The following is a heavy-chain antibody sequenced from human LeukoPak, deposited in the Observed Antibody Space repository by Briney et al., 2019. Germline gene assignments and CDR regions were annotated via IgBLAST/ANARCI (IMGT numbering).Heavy chain of an antibody. CDR1: GFTFSSYG. CDR3: AKSGVSSWYRQYYYMDV. V-gene: IGHV3-30*02. CDR2: IRYDGSNK. D-gene: IGHD6-13*01. J-gene: IGHJ6*03. Sequence: GGSLRLSCAASGFTFSSYGMHWVRQAPGKGLEWVAFIRYDGSNKYYADSVKGRFTISRDNSKNTLYLQMNSLRAEDTAVYYCAKSGVSSWYRQYYYMDVWGKGTTVTISS.